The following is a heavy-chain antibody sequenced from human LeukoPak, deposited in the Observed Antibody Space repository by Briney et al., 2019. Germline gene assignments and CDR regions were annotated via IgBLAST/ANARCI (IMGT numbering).Heavy chain of an antibody. D-gene: IGHD3-22*01. V-gene: IGHV3-49*04. Sequence: PGGSLRLSCTISGFSFEDYGMSWVRQAPGKGLEWVGFIRSRGYGGTTAYAASAKDRFTISRDDSKFIAYLQMTSLKTEDTAVYFCSREAGAFYDSGLGMDVWGQGTTVIVSS. CDR3: SREAGAFYDSGLGMDV. CDR1: GFSFEDYG. CDR2: IRSRGYGGTT. J-gene: IGHJ6*02.